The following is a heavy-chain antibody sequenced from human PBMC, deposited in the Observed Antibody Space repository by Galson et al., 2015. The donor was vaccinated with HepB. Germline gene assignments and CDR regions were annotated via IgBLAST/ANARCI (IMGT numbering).Heavy chain of an antibody. J-gene: IGHJ5*02. CDR1: GFTFSIYS. Sequence: SLRLSCAASGFTFSIYSMNWVRQAPGKGLEWVSSITDNGDVYYAVSVKGRFSISRDNAKNSLYLQMSSLRAEDTAMYYCARDPAAGASWGQGTLVTVSS. V-gene: IGHV3-21*01. CDR3: ARDPAAGAS. CDR2: ITDNGDV. D-gene: IGHD6-13*01.